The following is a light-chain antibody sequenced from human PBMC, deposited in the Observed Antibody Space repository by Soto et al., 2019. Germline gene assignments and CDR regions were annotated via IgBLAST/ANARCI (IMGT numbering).Light chain of an antibody. Sequence: QSVLTQPPSASGTPGQRVTISCSGSSSNIGSNTVNWYQQLPGTAPRLLIYSNNQRPSGVPGRFSGSKSGTSASLAISGLQSEDEADYYCAAWDDSLSGFVVFGGGTKLTVL. CDR3: AAWDDSLSGFVV. V-gene: IGLV1-44*01. CDR1: SSNIGSNT. CDR2: SNN. J-gene: IGLJ2*01.